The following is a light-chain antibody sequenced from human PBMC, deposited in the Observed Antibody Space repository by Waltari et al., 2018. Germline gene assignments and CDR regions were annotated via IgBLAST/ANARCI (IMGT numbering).Light chain of an antibody. J-gene: IGLJ1*01. CDR1: KLADKF. CDR2: QDS. Sequence: SHELTQPPSVSVSPGQTASITCSGDKLADKFVCWYQHKSGQYPVLIIYQDSKRPSGIPERFSGSNSGNTATLTISGTQAMDEADYYCQAWDRSPSFGTGTKVSVL. V-gene: IGLV3-1*01. CDR3: QAWDRSPS.